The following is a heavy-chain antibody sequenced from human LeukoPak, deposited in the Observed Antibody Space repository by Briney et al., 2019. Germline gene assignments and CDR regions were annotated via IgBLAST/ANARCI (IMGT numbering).Heavy chain of an antibody. CDR2: IYPGDSDT. V-gene: IGHV5-51*01. J-gene: IGHJ6*02. CDR3: ARHALIAAAGTTDYYYGMDV. D-gene: IGHD6-13*01. CDR1: GYSFTSYW. Sequence: GESLKISCKGSGYSFTSYWIGWVRQMPGKGLEWMGIIYPGDSDTRYSPSFQGQVTISADKSISTAYLQWSSLKASDTAMYYCARHALIAAAGTTDYYYGMDVWGQGTTVTVSS.